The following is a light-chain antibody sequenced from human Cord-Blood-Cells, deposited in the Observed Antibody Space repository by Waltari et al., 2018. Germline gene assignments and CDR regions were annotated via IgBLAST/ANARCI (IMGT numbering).Light chain of an antibody. CDR1: QGISSY. J-gene: IGKJ3*01. CDR3: QQLNSYLFT. CDR2: AAS. V-gene: IGKV1-9*01. Sequence: IQLTQSPSSLSASVGDRVTITCRASQGISSYLAWYQQKPGKAPKPLIYAASTLQSGVPSRFSGSGSGTDFTLTISSLQPEDFATYYCQQLNSYLFTFGPGTKVDIK.